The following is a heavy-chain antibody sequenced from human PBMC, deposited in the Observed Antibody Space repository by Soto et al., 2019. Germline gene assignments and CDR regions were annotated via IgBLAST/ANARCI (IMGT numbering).Heavy chain of an antibody. CDR3: ARPPVGGSHAFDI. Sequence: QVQLVQSGAEVKKPGSSVKVSCKASGGTFSSYTISWVRQAPGQGLEWMGRIIPILGIANYAQKFQGRVTITADKSTSTAYMELSSLRSEDTAVYYCARPPVGGSHAFDIWGQGTMVTVSS. J-gene: IGHJ3*02. D-gene: IGHD1-26*01. CDR1: GGTFSSYT. CDR2: IIPILGIA. V-gene: IGHV1-69*02.